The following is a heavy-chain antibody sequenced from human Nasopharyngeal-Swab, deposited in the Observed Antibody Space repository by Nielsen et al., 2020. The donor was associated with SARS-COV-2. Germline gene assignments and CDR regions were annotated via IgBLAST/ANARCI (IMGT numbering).Heavy chain of an antibody. CDR3: ARGSNVDTAMVETLPHYGMDV. CDR2: IYYSGST. J-gene: IGHJ6*02. D-gene: IGHD5-18*01. Sequence: SETLSLTCTVSGGSISSYYWSWIRQPPGKGLEWIGYIYYSGSTNYNPSLKSRVTISVDTSKNQFSLKLSSVTAADTAVYYCARGSNVDTAMVETLPHYGMDVWGQGTTVTVSS. V-gene: IGHV4-59*01. CDR1: GGSISSYY.